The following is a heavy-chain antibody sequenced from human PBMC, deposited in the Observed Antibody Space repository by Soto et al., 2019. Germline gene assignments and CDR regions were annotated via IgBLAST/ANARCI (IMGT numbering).Heavy chain of an antibody. CDR3: AKGGSSSYVFDY. CDR2: ISGSGGST. D-gene: IGHD6-13*01. Sequence: PGGSLRLSCAASGFTFSSFAMTWVRQAPGKGLDWVSAISGSGGSTYYADSVKGRFTISRDNSKNTLYLQMNSLRAEDTAVYYCAKGGSSSYVFDYWGQGTLVTVSS. J-gene: IGHJ4*02. CDR1: GFTFSSFA. V-gene: IGHV3-23*01.